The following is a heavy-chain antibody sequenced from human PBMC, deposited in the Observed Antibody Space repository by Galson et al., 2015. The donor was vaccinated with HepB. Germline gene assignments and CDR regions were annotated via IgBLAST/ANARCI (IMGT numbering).Heavy chain of an antibody. CDR1: GSTFTGYY. J-gene: IGHJ5*02. CDR3: ARTPEGQGFGESPNNWFDP. CDR2: INPNSGGT. V-gene: IGHV1-2*06. Sequence: SVTVSCKASGSTFTGYYMHWVRQAPGQGLEWMGRINPNSGGTNYAQKFQGRVTMTRDTSISTAYMELSRLRSDDTAVYYCARTPEGQGFGESPNNWFDPWGQGTLVTVSS. D-gene: IGHD3-10*01.